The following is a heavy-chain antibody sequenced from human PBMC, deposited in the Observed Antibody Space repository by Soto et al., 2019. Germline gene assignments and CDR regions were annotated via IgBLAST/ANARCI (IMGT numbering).Heavy chain of an antibody. V-gene: IGHV4-39*02. Sequence: QLQLQESGPGLVKPSETLSLTCTVSGGSISSSSYYWGWIRQPPGKGLEWIGSIYYSGSTYYNPSLKSRVTISLEPSKNQVPLKLSSVTAADPAVYYCAREDIVVVVAASELSWFQPWGQGTLVTVSS. CDR1: GGSISSSSYY. CDR3: AREDIVVVVAASELSWFQP. D-gene: IGHD2-15*01. CDR2: IYYSGST. J-gene: IGHJ5*02.